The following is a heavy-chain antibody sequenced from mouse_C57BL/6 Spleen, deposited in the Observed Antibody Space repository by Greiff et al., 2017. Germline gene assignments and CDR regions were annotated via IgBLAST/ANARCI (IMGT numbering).Heavy chain of an antibody. CDR3: AIGGDAMDY. Sequence: VQLQQSGAELGRPGASVKMSCKASGYTFTSYTMHWVKQRPGQGLEWIGYINPSSGYTKYNQKFKDKATLTADKSSSTAYMQLSSLTSEDSAVYYCAIGGDAMDYWGQGTSVTVSS. J-gene: IGHJ4*01. D-gene: IGHD3-3*01. V-gene: IGHV1-4*01. CDR1: GYTFTSYT. CDR2: INPSSGYT.